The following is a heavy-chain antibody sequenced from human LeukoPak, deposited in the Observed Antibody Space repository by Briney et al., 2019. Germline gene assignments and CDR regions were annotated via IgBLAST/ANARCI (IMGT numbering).Heavy chain of an antibody. CDR3: ARHVVVLRYFDWLLGQFDY. Sequence: SETLSLTCAVYGGSFSGYYWSWIRQPPGKGLEWIGEINHSGSTNYNPSLKSRVTISVDTSKNQFSLKLSSVTAADTAVYYCARHVVVLRYFDWLLGQFDYWGQGTLVTVSS. J-gene: IGHJ4*02. CDR1: GGSFSGYY. V-gene: IGHV4-34*01. D-gene: IGHD3-9*01. CDR2: INHSGST.